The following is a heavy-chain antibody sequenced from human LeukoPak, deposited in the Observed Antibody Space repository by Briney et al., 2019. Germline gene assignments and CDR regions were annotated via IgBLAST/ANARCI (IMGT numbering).Heavy chain of an antibody. Sequence: PSETLSLTCTVSGGSISSYYWSWIRQPAGKGLERIGRIYTSGSTNYNPSLKSRVTMSVDTSKNQFSLKLSSVTAADTAVYYCARGYSSGWYYYYYGMDVWGHGTTVTVSS. J-gene: IGHJ6*02. CDR1: GGSISSYY. CDR2: IYTSGST. D-gene: IGHD6-19*01. V-gene: IGHV4-4*07. CDR3: ARGYSSGWYYYYYGMDV.